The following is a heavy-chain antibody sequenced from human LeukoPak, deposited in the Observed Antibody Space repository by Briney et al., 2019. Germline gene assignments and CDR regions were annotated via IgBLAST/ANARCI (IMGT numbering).Heavy chain of an antibody. J-gene: IGHJ6*03. CDR2: IIPIFGTA. V-gene: IGHV1-69*01. Sequence: ASVKVSCKASGGTFSSYAISWVRQAPGQGLEWMGGIIPIFGTANYAQKFQGRVTITADESTSTAYMELSSLRSEDTAVYYCARICPYYYYMDVWGKGTTVTVSS. CDR1: GGTFSSYA. CDR3: ARICPYYYYMDV.